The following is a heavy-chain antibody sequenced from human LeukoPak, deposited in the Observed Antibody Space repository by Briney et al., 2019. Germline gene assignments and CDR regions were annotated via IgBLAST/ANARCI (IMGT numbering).Heavy chain of an antibody. Sequence: GETLRLSCAASGFIFRNYGMSWVRQAPGKGLEWVSGISSTGSSTYYADSVKGRFTISRDISKNTLYLQIKSLRAEDTAVYYCAKWTLLYFDYWGQGTLVTVSS. J-gene: IGHJ4*02. V-gene: IGHV3-23*01. D-gene: IGHD3-10*01. CDR2: ISSTGSST. CDR3: AKWTLLYFDY. CDR1: GFIFRNYG.